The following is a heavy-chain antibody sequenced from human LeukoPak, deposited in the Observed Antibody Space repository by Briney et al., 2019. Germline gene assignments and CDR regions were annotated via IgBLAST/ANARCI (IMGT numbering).Heavy chain of an antibody. CDR2: TYYRSKWYN. V-gene: IGHV6-1*01. J-gene: IGHJ4*02. CDR1: GDSVSSNSAA. CDR3: ARASAAGTPSPGFDY. Sequence: KHSQALSLTCAISGDSVSSNSAAWNWVRQSPSRGLEWLGRTYYRSKWYNDYAVSVKSRITINPDTSKNQFSLQLNSVTPEDTAVYYCARASAAGTPSPGFDYWGQGTLVTVSS. D-gene: IGHD6-13*01.